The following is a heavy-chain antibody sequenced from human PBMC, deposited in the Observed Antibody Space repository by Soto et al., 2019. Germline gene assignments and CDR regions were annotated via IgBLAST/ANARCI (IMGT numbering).Heavy chain of an antibody. D-gene: IGHD4-4*01. J-gene: IGHJ4*02. V-gene: IGHV2-5*08. CDR3: AHSHYSVGY. CDR1: GGSISSYYW. Sequence: TLSLTCTVSGGSISSYYWSWIRQPPGKALEWLALIYWDDDKRYSPSLKSRLTITKDTSKNQVVLTMTNMDPVDTATYYCAHSHYSVGYWGQGTLVTVSS. CDR2: IYWDDDK.